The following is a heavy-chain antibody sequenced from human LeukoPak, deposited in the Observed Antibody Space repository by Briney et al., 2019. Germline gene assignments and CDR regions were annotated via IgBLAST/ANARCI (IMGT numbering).Heavy chain of an antibody. Sequence: GGSLRLSCTASGFTFGYNGMSWFRQAPGKGMEWVGFTESKPYGGTTEHAASVKGRFTISRDDSKNTLYLQMNSLRAEDTAVYYCARGDYYGSRGDYWGQGTLVTVSS. CDR2: TESKPYGGTT. J-gene: IGHJ4*02. D-gene: IGHD3-10*01. CDR1: GFTFGYNG. CDR3: ARGDYYGSRGDY. V-gene: IGHV3-49*03.